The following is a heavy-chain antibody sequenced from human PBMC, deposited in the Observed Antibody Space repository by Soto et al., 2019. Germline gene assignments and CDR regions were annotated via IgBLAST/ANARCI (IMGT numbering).Heavy chain of an antibody. V-gene: IGHV4-31*03. CDR3: ARSEAGIAAAGTVWWFDP. CDR1: GGSISSGGYY. J-gene: IGHJ5*02. Sequence: PSETLSLTCTVSGGSISSGGYYWSWIRQHPGKGLEWIGYIYYSGSTYYNPSLKSRVTISVETSKNQFSLKLSSVTAADTAVYYCARSEAGIAAAGTVWWFDPWGQGTLVTVSS. D-gene: IGHD6-13*01. CDR2: IYYSGST.